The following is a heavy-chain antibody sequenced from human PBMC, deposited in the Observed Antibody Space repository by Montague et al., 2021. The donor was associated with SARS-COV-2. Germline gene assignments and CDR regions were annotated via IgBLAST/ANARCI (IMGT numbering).Heavy chain of an antibody. CDR3: ARGDFSWDFDC. D-gene: IGHD2-15*01. CDR1: GDSITSDVSY. V-gene: IGHV4-61*02. CDR2: IYTTGST. J-gene: IGHJ4*02. Sequence: TLSLTCTVSGDSITSDVSYWSWIRQPAGKGLEWIGRIYTTGSTNYNPSLKSRLTISLDTSKNQFSLKLSSVTAADTAVYYCARGDFSWDFDCWGQGTLVTVSS.